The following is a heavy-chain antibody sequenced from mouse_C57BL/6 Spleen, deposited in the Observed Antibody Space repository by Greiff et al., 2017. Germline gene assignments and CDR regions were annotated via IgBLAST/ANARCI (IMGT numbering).Heavy chain of an antibody. D-gene: IGHD1-1*01. J-gene: IGHJ3*01. CDR2: IYPGDGDT. Sequence: VQVVESGAELVKPGASVKISCKASGYAFSSYWMNWVKQRPGKGLEWIGQIYPGDGDTNYNGKFKGKATLTADKSSSTAYMQLSSLTSEDSAVYFCARLDGSSYGFAYWGQGTLVTVSA. CDR1: GYAFSSYW. V-gene: IGHV1-80*01. CDR3: ARLDGSSYGFAY.